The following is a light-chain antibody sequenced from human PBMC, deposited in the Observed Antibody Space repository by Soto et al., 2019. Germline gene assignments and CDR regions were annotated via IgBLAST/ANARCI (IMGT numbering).Light chain of an antibody. V-gene: IGKV1-27*01. CDR2: AAS. CDR1: QGIIDY. Sequence: DIQMTQSPSSLSASVGDTVTITCRAIQGIIDYLAWFQQRSWKAPNLLIYAASTLQIGVPSRFRGSGGGTDFTIAVSRLQLEDAATYYCQKYDSAPQTFGPGTKVEIK. CDR3: QKYDSAPQT. J-gene: IGKJ1*01.